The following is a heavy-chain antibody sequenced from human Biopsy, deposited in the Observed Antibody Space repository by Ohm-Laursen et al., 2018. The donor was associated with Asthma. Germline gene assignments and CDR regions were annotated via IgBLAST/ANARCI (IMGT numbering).Heavy chain of an antibody. Sequence: QTLSLTCAVSGVSISSGGYSWSWIRQPPGKGLEWIGAINHSGSTNYNPSLKSRVTISVDTAKNQFSLKLISATAADTAVYYCARITNDRIAAAGRYYYYGMDVWGQGTTVTVSS. CDR2: INHSGST. D-gene: IGHD6-13*01. CDR3: ARITNDRIAAAGRYYYYGMDV. V-gene: IGHV4-30-2*01. CDR1: GVSISSGGYS. J-gene: IGHJ6*02.